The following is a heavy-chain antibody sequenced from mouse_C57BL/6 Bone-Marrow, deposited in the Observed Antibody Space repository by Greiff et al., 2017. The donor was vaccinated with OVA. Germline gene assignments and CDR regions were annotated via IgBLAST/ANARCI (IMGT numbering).Heavy chain of an antibody. CDR2: IYPRSGNT. J-gene: IGHJ2*01. V-gene: IGHV1-81*01. CDR3: ANWGYDCYYYFDY. D-gene: IGHD2-3*01. Sequence: QVQLQQSGAELARPGASVKLSCKASGYTFTSYGISWVKQRPGQGLEWIGEIYPRSGNTYYNEKFKGKATLTADKSSSTAYMELRSLTSEDSAVYYCANWGYDCYYYFDYWGQGTTLTVSS. CDR1: GYTFTSYG.